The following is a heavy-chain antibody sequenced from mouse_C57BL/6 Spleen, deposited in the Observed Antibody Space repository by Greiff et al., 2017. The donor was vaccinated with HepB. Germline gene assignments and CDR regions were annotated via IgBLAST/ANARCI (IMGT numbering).Heavy chain of an antibody. J-gene: IGHJ1*03. Sequence: QVQLKQPGAELVKPGASVKLSCKASGYTFTSYWMQWVKQRPGQGLEWIGEIDPSDSYTNYNQKFKGKATLTVDTSSSTAYMQLSSLTSEDSAVYYCARPYGSSYPYWYFDVWGTGTTVTVSS. CDR2: IDPSDSYT. CDR3: ARPYGSSYPYWYFDV. V-gene: IGHV1-50*01. CDR1: GYTFTSYW. D-gene: IGHD1-1*01.